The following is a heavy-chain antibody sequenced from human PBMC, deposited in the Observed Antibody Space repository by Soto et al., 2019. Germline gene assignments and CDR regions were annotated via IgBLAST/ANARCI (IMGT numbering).Heavy chain of an antibody. D-gene: IGHD4-17*01. Sequence: GGSLRLSCAASGFTLSNAWMSWVRQAPGKGLEWVGRIKSKTDGGTTDYAAPVKGRFTISRDDSKNTLYLQMNSLKTEDTAVYYCTTETTVTTWAYYYYYMDVWGKGTTVTVSS. V-gene: IGHV3-15*01. CDR2: IKSKTDGGTT. CDR3: TTETTVTTWAYYYYYMDV. CDR1: GFTLSNAW. J-gene: IGHJ6*03.